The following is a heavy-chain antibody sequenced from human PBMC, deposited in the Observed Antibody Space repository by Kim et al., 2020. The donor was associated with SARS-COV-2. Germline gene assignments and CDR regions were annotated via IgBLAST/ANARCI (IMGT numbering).Heavy chain of an antibody. Sequence: SETLSLTCTVSGGSISTYFWSWLRQPPGKGLEWIGQIYNSGNTNYNPSLKSRVSISVDTSNNQFSLNLTSVTAADTAVYYCSRGWLTAPNWFSPWGQGTLVTVSS. V-gene: IGHV4-59*12. J-gene: IGHJ5*02. D-gene: IGHD5-12*01. CDR3: SRGWLTAPNWFSP. CDR1: GGSISTYF. CDR2: IYNSGNT.